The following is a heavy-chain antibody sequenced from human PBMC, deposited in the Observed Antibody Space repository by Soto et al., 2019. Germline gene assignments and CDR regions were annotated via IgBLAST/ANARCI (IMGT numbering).Heavy chain of an antibody. V-gene: IGHV1-8*01. D-gene: IGHD3-10*01. CDR3: AREKFGGDAFDI. J-gene: IGHJ3*02. CDR1: GYTFTSYD. CDR2: MNPNSGNT. Sequence: ASVKVSCKASGYTFTSYDINWVRQATGQGLEWMGWMNPNSGNTGYAQKFQGRVTMTRNTSISTAYMELSSLRSEDTAVYYCAREKFGGDAFDIWGKGTTVTVSS.